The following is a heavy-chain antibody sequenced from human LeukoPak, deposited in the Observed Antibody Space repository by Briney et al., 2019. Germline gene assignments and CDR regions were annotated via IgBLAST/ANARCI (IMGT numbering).Heavy chain of an antibody. CDR3: ARDLGDYVWGSYRPNWFDP. CDR1: GFTFSSYS. J-gene: IGHJ5*02. Sequence: GGSLRLSCAASGFTFSSYSMNWVRQAPGKGLEWVSYISSSSSTIYYADPVKGRFTISRDNAKNSLYLQMNSLRDEDTAVYYCARDLGDYVWGSYRPNWFDPWGQGTLVTVSS. CDR2: ISSSSSTI. V-gene: IGHV3-48*02. D-gene: IGHD3-16*02.